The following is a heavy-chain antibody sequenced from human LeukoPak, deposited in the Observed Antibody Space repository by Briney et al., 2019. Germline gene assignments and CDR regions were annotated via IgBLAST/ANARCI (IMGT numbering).Heavy chain of an antibody. D-gene: IGHD5-18*01. CDR3: ARLDSPWIQLWFFDY. CDR1: GFTFSSYA. V-gene: IGHV3-30*04. Sequence: GGSLRLSCAASGFTFSSYAMHWVRQAPGKGLEWVAVISYDGSDKYYADSVKGRFTISRDNSKNTLYLQMNSLRAEDTAVYYCARLDSPWIQLWFFDYWGQGTLVTVSS. J-gene: IGHJ4*02. CDR2: ISYDGSDK.